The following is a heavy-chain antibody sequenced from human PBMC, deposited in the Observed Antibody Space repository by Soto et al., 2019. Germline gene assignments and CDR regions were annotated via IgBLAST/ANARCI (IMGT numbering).Heavy chain of an antibody. J-gene: IGHJ4*02. V-gene: IGHV1-69*13. CDR3: AMTSCSGGSCLPLYCGGECYAY. CDR2: IIPIFGTA. CDR1: GGTLGSYA. D-gene: IGHD2-21*01. Sequence: SVKVSCKASGGTLGSYAISWVREAPGQGPEWMGGIIPIFGTANYAQKFQGRVTITADESTSTAYMELSSLRSEDTAVYYCAMTSCSGGSCLPLYCGGECYAYWGQGTLVTVSS.